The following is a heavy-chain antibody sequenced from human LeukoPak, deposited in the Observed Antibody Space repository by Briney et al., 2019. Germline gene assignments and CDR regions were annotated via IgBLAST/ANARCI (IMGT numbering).Heavy chain of an antibody. J-gene: IGHJ5*02. CDR3: AREHWAHYASSGYFDL. Sequence: GGFLRLSCVASGFTVSGNYMAWVRRAPGKGPEWVSVLYSDGTTYYADSVKGRFSISSDTSKNTVYLQMKSLRADDTAVYYCAREHWAHYASSGYFDLWGQGTLVTVSS. CDR1: GFTVSGNY. CDR2: LYSDGTT. D-gene: IGHD3-22*01. V-gene: IGHV3-53*01.